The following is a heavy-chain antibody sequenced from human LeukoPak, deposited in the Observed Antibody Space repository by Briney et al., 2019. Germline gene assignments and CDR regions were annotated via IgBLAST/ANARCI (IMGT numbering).Heavy chain of an antibody. D-gene: IGHD3-10*01. J-gene: IGHJ5*02. CDR2: IYYSGST. CDR3: ARVFNGRPPPAIWFGELFSGNWFDP. Sequence: SETLSLTCTVSGGSISSYYWSWIRQPPGKGLEWIGYIYYSGSTNYNPSLKSRVTISVDTSKNQFSLKLSSVTAADTAVYYCARVFNGRPPPAIWFGELFSGNWFDPWGQGTLVTVSS. CDR1: GGSISSYY. V-gene: IGHV4-59*01.